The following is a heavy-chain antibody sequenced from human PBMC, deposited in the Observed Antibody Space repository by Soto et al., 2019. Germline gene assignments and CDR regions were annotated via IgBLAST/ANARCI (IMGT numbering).Heavy chain of an antibody. J-gene: IGHJ4*02. D-gene: IGHD3-10*01. CDR2: IIPIFGTA. Sequence: SVKVSCKASGGTFSSYAISWVRQAPGQGLEWMGGIIPIFGTANYAQKFQGRVTITADESTSTAYMELSSLRSEDTAVYYCARDLAGTMVRGGEPRLFDYWGQGTLVTVSS. V-gene: IGHV1-69*13. CDR3: ARDLAGTMVRGGEPRLFDY. CDR1: GGTFSSYA.